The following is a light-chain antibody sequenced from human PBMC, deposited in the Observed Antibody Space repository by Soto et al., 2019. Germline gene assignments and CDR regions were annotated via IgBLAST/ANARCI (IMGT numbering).Light chain of an antibody. CDR3: QRYGDSPPNT. CDR1: QSVNSRF. CDR2: AAS. V-gene: IGKV3-20*01. J-gene: IGKJ2*01. Sequence: EIVLTQSPCTLSLSPGESATLSCRASQSVNSRFLAWYQHKPGQAPRLLIYAASTRATGIPDRFSGSASGTDFFTLTISRLEPEDFAVYYCQRYGDSPPNTFGQGTKLEIK.